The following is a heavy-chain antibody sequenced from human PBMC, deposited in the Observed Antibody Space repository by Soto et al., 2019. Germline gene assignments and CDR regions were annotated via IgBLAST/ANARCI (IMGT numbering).Heavy chain of an antibody. J-gene: IGHJ4*02. CDR3: AKVSRKGSAIDFDY. V-gene: IGHV1-8*01. CDR2: VNPNNGDT. CDR1: GYTFSNYD. D-gene: IGHD3-10*01. Sequence: QVQLVQSGAELKKPGASVKVSCKASGYTFSNYDMIWVRQATGQGPEWIGWVNPNNGDTGYAQKFHGRVTLTTDISTTTAYMGLTSLRSEDTAIYYCAKVSRKGSAIDFDYWGQGTLITVSS.